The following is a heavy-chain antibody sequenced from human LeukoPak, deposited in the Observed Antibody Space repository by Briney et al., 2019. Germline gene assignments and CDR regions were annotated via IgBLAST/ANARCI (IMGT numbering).Heavy chain of an antibody. CDR2: IWHDGSRT. CDR1: GFSFSNYG. Sequence: GGALRLSRSAPGFSFSNYGMHWGRHGPGGGLEGGGFIWHDGSRTDFADSVKGRFTISRDNSKNTLYLQMNSLRADDTAVYYCARDYYDSSGDSPLDHWGQGTLVTVSS. D-gene: IGHD3-22*01. J-gene: IGHJ4*02. V-gene: IGHV3-33*01. CDR3: ARDYYDSSGDSPLDH.